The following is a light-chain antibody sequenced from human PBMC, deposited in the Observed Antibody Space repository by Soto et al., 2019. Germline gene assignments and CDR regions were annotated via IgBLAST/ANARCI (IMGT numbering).Light chain of an antibody. J-gene: IGKJ1*01. V-gene: IGKV3-11*01. Sequence: EIVLTQSPATLSLSPGERATLSCRASQSVSTSLAWYQQEPGQAPRLLMYDSSRRAPGVPHRFSGSGSGTEFTLTISSLEPEDFAVYYCQQHNNWLSWTFGQGTKVDIK. CDR1: QSVSTS. CDR3: QQHNNWLSWT. CDR2: DSS.